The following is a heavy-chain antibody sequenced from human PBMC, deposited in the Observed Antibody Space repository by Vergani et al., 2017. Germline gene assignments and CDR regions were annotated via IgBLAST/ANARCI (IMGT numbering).Heavy chain of an antibody. Sequence: QITLKESGPTLVQPTQTLTLTCTSSGFSLSTSGVGVGWLRQPPGQALEWLALLYWDDDKRYSPSLKSRRTITKDTSKNQVVLTMTNMDPVDTATYYCAHSYGGNFRLDAFDIWGQGTMVTVSS. D-gene: IGHD4-23*01. J-gene: IGHJ3*02. CDR1: GFSLSTSGVG. V-gene: IGHV2-5*02. CDR2: LYWDDDK. CDR3: AHSYGGNFRLDAFDI.